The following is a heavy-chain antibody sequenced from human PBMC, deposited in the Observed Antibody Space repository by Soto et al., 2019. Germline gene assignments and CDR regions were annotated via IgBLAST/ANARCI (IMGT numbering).Heavy chain of an antibody. V-gene: IGHV3-23*01. CDR2: ISGSGGST. Sequence: GSLRLSCAASGFTFSSYAMSWVRQAPGKGLEWVSAISGSGGSTYYADSVKGRFTIPRDNSKNTLYLQMNSLRAEDTAVYYCAKIRRHLGELFTGSFDYWGQGTLVTVSS. D-gene: IGHD3-16*01. CDR1: GFTFSSYA. J-gene: IGHJ4*02. CDR3: AKIRRHLGELFTGSFDY.